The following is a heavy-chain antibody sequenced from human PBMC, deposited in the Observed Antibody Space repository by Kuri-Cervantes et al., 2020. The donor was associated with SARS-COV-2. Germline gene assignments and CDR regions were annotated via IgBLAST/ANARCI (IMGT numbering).Heavy chain of an antibody. CDR3: AVALGYAGAFDI. CDR1: GFTVSSNY. V-gene: IGHV3-53*01. Sequence: GGSLRLSCAASGFTVSSNYMSWVRQAPGKGLEWVSVIYSGGSTYYADSVKGRFTISRDNAKNSLYLQMNSLRAEDTAVYYCAVALGYAGAFDIWGQGTMVTVSS. J-gene: IGHJ3*02. CDR2: IYSGGST. D-gene: IGHD7-27*01.